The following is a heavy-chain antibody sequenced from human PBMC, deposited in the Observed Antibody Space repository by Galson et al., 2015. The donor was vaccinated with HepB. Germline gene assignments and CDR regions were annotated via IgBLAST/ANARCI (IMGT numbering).Heavy chain of an antibody. CDR3: AKGDRDGGPYYLDY. J-gene: IGHJ4*02. CDR1: GFTFSSYT. Sequence: SLRLSCAGSGFTFSSYTMNWVRQAPGKGLEWVSAITGEGGIAGYADSVRGRFTISRDNSKNTLYLQMNSLRAEDTAVFYCAKGDRDGGPYYLDYWGQGILVTVSS. D-gene: IGHD5-24*01. V-gene: IGHV3-23*01. CDR2: ITGEGGIA.